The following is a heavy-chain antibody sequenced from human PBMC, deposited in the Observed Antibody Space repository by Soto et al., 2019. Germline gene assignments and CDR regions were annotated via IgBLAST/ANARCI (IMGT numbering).Heavy chain of an antibody. V-gene: IGHV4-31*03. CDR1: GGSISSGGYY. D-gene: IGHD3-22*01. Sequence: SETLSLTCTVSGGSISSGGYYWSWIRQHPGKGLEWIGYIYYSGSTYYNPSLKSRVTISVDTSKNQFSLKLSSVTAADTAVYYCARVGYYYGSGYNAFNIWGQGTMVTVSS. J-gene: IGHJ3*02. CDR3: ARVGYYYGSGYNAFNI. CDR2: IYYSGST.